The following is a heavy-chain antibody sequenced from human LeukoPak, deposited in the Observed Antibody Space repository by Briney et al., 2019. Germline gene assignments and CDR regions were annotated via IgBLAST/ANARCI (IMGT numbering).Heavy chain of an antibody. J-gene: IGHJ4*02. V-gene: IGHV3-21*01. CDR1: GFTFSSYS. CDR2: ISSSSSYI. D-gene: IGHD1-26*01. CDR3: ARKVGRLPPDY. Sequence: GGSLRLSCAAPGFTFSSYSMDWVRQAPGKGLEWVSSISSSSSYIYYADSVKGRFTISRDNAKNSLYLQMNSLRAEDTAVYYCARKVGRLPPDYWGQGTLVTVSS.